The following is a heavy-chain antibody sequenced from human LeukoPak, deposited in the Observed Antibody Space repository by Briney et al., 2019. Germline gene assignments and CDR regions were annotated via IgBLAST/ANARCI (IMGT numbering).Heavy chain of an antibody. D-gene: IGHD4-17*01. J-gene: IGHJ5*02. V-gene: IGHV1-69*04. CDR2: IIPILGIA. CDR3: ASDVTATVTTNWFDP. Sequence: GASVKVSCKASGGTFSSYAISWVRQAPGQGLEWMGRIIPILGIANHAQKFQGRVTITADKSTSTAYMELSSLRSEDTAVYYCASDVTATVTTNWFDPWAREPWSPSPQ. CDR1: GGTFSSYA.